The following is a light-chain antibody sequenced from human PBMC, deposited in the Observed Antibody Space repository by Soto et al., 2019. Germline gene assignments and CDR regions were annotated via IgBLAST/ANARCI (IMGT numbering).Light chain of an antibody. CDR3: QQVQSFPFS. CDR1: QDISSY. V-gene: IGKV1-9*01. J-gene: IGKJ3*01. Sequence: DIQLTQSPSFLSAFVGDSVTITCRASQDISSYVAWYQQQPEKAPKLLIYATARLQSGVPSRFSGSGSGTEFTLTISGLQPEDFATYYCQQVQSFPFSVGPGTKVDIK. CDR2: ATA.